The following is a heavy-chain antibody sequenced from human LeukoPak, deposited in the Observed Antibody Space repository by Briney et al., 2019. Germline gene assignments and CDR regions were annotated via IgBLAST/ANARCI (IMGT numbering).Heavy chain of an antibody. CDR1: GYTFTGYC. D-gene: IGHD2-2*01. J-gene: IGHJ4*02. V-gene: IGHV1-2*02. CDR2: INPNSGAT. Sequence: ASVKVSCKPSGYTFTGYCIHWVRQAPGQGLDWMGWINPNSGATYYTQNFQGRVTMTRDTSINTVYMELSRLTSDDTAMYYCARAPIYCTSSSCVLAYFDYWGQGTLLTVSS. CDR3: ARAPIYCTSSSCVLAYFDY.